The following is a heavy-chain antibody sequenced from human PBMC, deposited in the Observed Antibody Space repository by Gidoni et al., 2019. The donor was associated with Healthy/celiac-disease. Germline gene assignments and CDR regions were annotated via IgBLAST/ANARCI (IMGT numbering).Heavy chain of an antibody. Sequence: EVPLVESGGGLVQPGGSLRLSCAASGFTFSSYSMNWVRQAPGKGLEWVSYISSSSSTIYYADSVKGRFTISRDNAKNSLYLQMNSLRAEDTAVYYCARGYSYGFLDYWGQGTLVTVSS. D-gene: IGHD5-18*01. CDR1: GFTFSSYS. CDR2: ISSSSSTI. J-gene: IGHJ4*02. CDR3: ARGYSYGFLDY. V-gene: IGHV3-48*01.